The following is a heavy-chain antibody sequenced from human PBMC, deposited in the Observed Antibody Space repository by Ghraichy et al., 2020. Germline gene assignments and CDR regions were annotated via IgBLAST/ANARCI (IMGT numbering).Heavy chain of an antibody. CDR2: INPNSGGT. Sequence: ASVKVSCKASGYTFTGYYMHWVRQAPGQGLEWMGWINPNSGGTNYAQKFQGRVTMTRDTSISTAYMELSRLRSDDTAVYYCARASADSSGYYLNFLYYYYYYGMDVWGQGTTVTVSS. D-gene: IGHD3-22*01. J-gene: IGHJ6*02. V-gene: IGHV1-2*02. CDR3: ARASADSSGYYLNFLYYYYYYGMDV. CDR1: GYTFTGYY.